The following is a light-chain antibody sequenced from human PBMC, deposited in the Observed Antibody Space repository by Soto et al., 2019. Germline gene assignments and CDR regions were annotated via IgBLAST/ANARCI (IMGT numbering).Light chain of an antibody. Sequence: EIVLTQSPATLSFSPGERATLSCGASADVSSSYVAWYQHKSGLAPRLLIHDASSRATGIPDRFSGSKSGTDFTLTIRRLEPEDAGVYYCQQYGSSPITFGQGTRLE. J-gene: IGKJ5*01. CDR3: QQYGSSPIT. CDR1: ADVSSSY. CDR2: DAS. V-gene: IGKV3D-20*01.